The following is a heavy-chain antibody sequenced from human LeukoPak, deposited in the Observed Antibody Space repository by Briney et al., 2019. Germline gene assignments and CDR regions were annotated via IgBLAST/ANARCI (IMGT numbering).Heavy chain of an antibody. J-gene: IGHJ6*02. CDR2: INHSGST. V-gene: IGHV4-34*01. CDR1: GGSFSGYY. CDR3: ARGRGLVAVAGYYYYYGMDV. Sequence: PSETLSPTCAVYGGSFSGYYWSWIRQPPGKGLEWIGEINHSGSTNYNPSLKSRVTISVDTSKNQFSLKLSSVTAADTAVYYCARGRGLVAVAGYYYYYGMDVWGQGTTVTVSS. D-gene: IGHD6-19*01.